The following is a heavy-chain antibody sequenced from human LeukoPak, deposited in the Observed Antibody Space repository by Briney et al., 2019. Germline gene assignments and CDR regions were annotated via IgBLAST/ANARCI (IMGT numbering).Heavy chain of an antibody. J-gene: IGHJ4*02. CDR1: GFSISNDW. V-gene: IGHV3-15*01. Sequence: GGSLRLSCAASGFSISNDWMSWVRQAPGKGLEWVTRVKSRSAGETADYAAPVKGRFTISRDDSKNTLYLQMNSLKTEDTAVYYCTLIQGWGSGSYYRDFWGQGTLVTVSS. CDR2: VKSRSAGETA. CDR3: TLIQGWGSGSYYRDF. D-gene: IGHD3-10*01.